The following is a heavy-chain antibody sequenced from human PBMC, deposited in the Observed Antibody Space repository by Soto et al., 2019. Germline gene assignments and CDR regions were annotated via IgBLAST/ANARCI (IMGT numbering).Heavy chain of an antibody. D-gene: IGHD3-3*01. CDR1: GFTFSSYW. V-gene: IGHV3-74*01. CDR2: INSDGSST. Sequence: PGGSLRLSCAASGFTFSSYWMHWVRQAPGKGLVWVSRINSDGSSTSYADSVKGRFTISRDNAKNTLHLQVNSLRAEDTAVYYCAGIGSKYDFWSGWQLTSYGMDVWGQGTTVTVSS. J-gene: IGHJ6*02. CDR3: AGIGSKYDFWSGWQLTSYGMDV.